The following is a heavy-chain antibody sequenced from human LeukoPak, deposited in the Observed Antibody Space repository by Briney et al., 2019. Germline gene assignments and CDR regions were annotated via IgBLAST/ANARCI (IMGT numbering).Heavy chain of an antibody. V-gene: IGHV4-59*01. CDR2: IYYSGST. J-gene: IGHJ4*02. D-gene: IGHD3-10*01. CDR1: GGSISSYY. CDR3: ARDQVRGVTIPAHY. Sequence: SETLSLTCTVSGGSISSYYWSWIRQPPGKGLEWIGYIYYSGSTNYNPSLKSRVTISVDTSKNQFSLKLSSVTAADTAVYYCARDQVRGVTIPAHYWGQGTLVTVSS.